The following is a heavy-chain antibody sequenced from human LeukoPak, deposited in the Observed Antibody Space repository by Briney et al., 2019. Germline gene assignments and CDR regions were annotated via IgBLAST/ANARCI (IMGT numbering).Heavy chain of an antibody. Sequence: GGSLRLSCAASGFTVSSNYMSWVRQAPGKGLEWVSGIYSGGITDYADSVKGRFTISRDNSENTLNLQMNSLRVEDTAVYYCARVLDPSYYYYMDVWGKGTTVTISS. CDR2: IYSGGIT. CDR1: GFTVSSNY. CDR3: ARVLDPSYYYYMDV. J-gene: IGHJ6*03. V-gene: IGHV3-66*01.